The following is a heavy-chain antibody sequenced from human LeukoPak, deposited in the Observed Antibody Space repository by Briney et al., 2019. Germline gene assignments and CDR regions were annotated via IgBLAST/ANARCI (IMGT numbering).Heavy chain of an antibody. J-gene: IGHJ3*02. CDR3: AKDALHCGGDCYHPGAFDI. CDR2: ISYDGSNK. D-gene: IGHD2-21*02. CDR1: GFTFSSYG. Sequence: PSGRSLRLSCAASGFTFSSYGMQWVRPAPGKGLEWVAVISYDGSNKYYADSVKGRFTISRDNSKNTLYLQMNSLRAEDTAVYYCAKDALHCGGDCYHPGAFDIWGQGTMVTVSS. V-gene: IGHV3-30*18.